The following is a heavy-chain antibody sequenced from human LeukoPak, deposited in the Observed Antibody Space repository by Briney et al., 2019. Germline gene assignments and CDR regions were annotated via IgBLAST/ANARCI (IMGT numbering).Heavy chain of an antibody. CDR3: ARRSGGFDY. J-gene: IGHJ4*02. Sequence: GASLNISCEGSGSTFTTYWIGWGRQLPGKGLELMGIIYPGDSDTRYSPSFQGQVTISADKSISTAYLQWSSLKASDTAMYYCARRSGGFDYWGQGTLVTVSS. CDR2: IYPGDSDT. CDR1: GSTFTTYW. V-gene: IGHV5-51*01. D-gene: IGHD3-16*01.